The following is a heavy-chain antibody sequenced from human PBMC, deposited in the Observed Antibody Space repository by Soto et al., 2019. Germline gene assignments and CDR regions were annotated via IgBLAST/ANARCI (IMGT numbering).Heavy chain of an antibody. D-gene: IGHD3-3*01. CDR1: GGSFSGYY. CDR3: ARSSVTIFGVVIIPVPNCDY. J-gene: IGHJ4*02. Sequence: SETLSLTCAVYGGSFSGYYWSWIRQPPGKGLEWSGEINHSGSTNYNPSLKSRVTISVDTSKNQFSLKLSSVTAADTAVYYCARSSVTIFGVVIIPVPNCDYWGQGTLVTVSS. CDR2: INHSGST. V-gene: IGHV4-34*01.